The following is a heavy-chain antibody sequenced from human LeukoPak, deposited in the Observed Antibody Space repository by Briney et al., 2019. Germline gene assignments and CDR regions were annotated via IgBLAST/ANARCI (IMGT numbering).Heavy chain of an antibody. Sequence: ASVKVSCKASGYTFTSYGTSWVRQAPGQGLEWMGWISAYNGNTNYAQKLQGRVTMTTDTSTSTAYMELRSLRSDGTAVYYCARVDQGYYDSSGYGAYWYFDLWGRGTLVTVSS. CDR2: ISAYNGNT. D-gene: IGHD3-22*01. V-gene: IGHV1-18*01. CDR1: GYTFTSYG. CDR3: ARVDQGYYDSSGYGAYWYFDL. J-gene: IGHJ2*01.